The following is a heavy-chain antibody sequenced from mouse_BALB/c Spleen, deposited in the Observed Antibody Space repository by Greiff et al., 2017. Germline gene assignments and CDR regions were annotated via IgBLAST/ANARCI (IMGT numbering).Heavy chain of an antibody. CDR1: GYTFTSYW. V-gene: IGHV1S22*01. D-gene: IGHD4-1*01. CDR2: IYPGSGST. Sequence: LQQPGSELVRPGASVKLSCKASGYTFTSYWMHWVKQRHGQGLEWIGNIYPGSGSTNYDEKFKSKGTLTVDTSSSTAYMHLSSLTSEDSAVYYCTRSLTGFDDWGQGTTLTVSS. CDR3: TRSLTGFDD. J-gene: IGHJ2*01.